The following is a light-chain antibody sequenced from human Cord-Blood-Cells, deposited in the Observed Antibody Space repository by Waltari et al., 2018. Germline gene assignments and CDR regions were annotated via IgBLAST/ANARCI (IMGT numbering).Light chain of an antibody. V-gene: IGLV3-19*01. CDR3: NPRESRGNHLNWV. Sequence: SSELTQDPAVSVALGQTVRITCQGDSLRSSYASWYQQKPGQAPVLVIYGQNNRASGIPDRFLGSSSGNTASLTSTGAQAEGEADYYCNPRESRGNHLNWVFGGGTKLTVL. CDR2: GQN. J-gene: IGLJ3*02. CDR1: SLRSSY.